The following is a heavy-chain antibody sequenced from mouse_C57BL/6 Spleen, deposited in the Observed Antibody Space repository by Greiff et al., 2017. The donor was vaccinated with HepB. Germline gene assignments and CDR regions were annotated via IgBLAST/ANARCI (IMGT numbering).Heavy chain of an antibody. V-gene: IGHV1-15*01. CDR3: TRPQLGQGDY. D-gene: IGHD4-1*02. CDR1: GYTFTDYE. CDR2: IDPETGGT. J-gene: IGHJ4*01. Sequence: VQLQQSGAELVRPGASVTLSCKASGYTFTDYEMHWVKQTPVHGLEWIGAIDPETGGTAYNQKFKGKAILTADKSSRTAYMELRSLTSEDSAVYYCTRPQLGQGDYWGQGTSVTVSS.